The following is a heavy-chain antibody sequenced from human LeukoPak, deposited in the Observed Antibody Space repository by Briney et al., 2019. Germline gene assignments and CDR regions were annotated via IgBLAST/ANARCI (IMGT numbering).Heavy chain of an antibody. V-gene: IGHV1-2*02. J-gene: IGHJ3*02. CDR2: INPNSGGT. Sequence: ASVKVSCKASGYTFTGYYMHWVRQAPGQGLEWMGWINPNSGGTNYVQKFQGRVTMTRDTSISTAYMELSRLRSDDTAVYYCARSNGDDAFDIGGQGTMVTVS. D-gene: IGHD2-8*01. CDR3: ARSNGDDAFDI. CDR1: GYTFTGYY.